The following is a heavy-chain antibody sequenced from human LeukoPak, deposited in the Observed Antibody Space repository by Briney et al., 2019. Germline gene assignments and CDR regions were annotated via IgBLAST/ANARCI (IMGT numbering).Heavy chain of an antibody. D-gene: IGHD3-22*01. CDR1: GFTFSSYA. J-gene: IGHJ4*02. CDR3: ARDHDYYDSSEFDY. CDR2: ISSSGSTI. Sequence: GGSLRLSCAASGFTFSSYAMNWVRQAPGKGLEWVSYISSSGSTIYYADSVKGRFTISRDNAKNSLYLQMNSLRAEDTAVYYCARDHDYYDSSEFDYWGQGTLVTVSS. V-gene: IGHV3-48*03.